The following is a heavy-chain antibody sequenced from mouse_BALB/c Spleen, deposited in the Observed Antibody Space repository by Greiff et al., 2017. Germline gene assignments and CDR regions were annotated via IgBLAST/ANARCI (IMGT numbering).Heavy chain of an antibody. J-gene: IGHJ3*01. D-gene: IGHD1-1*01. CDR3: ARERYYGSSYAWFAY. CDR1: GYSITSGYY. Sequence: DVQLQESGPGLVKPSQSLSLTCSVTGYSITSGYYWNWIRQFPGNKLEWMGYISYDGSNNYNPSLKNRISITRDTSKNQFFLKLNSVTTEDTATYYCARERYYGSSYAWFAYWGQGTLVTVSA. CDR2: ISYDGSN. V-gene: IGHV3-6*02.